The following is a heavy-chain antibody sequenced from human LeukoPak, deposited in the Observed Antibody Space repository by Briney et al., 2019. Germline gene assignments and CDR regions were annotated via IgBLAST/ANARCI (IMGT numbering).Heavy chain of an antibody. J-gene: IGHJ2*01. CDR3: AKTYGSGSLSTYWYFDL. CDR2: ISFDGSNK. V-gene: IGHV3-30*18. D-gene: IGHD3-10*01. CDR1: GFTSSSYG. Sequence: GRSLRLSCAVSGFTSSSYGIHWVRQAPGKGLEWVAVISFDGSNKYYADSVKGRFTISRDNSKNTLFLQMNSLRAEDTAVYYCAKTYGSGSLSTYWYFDLWGRGTLVTVSS.